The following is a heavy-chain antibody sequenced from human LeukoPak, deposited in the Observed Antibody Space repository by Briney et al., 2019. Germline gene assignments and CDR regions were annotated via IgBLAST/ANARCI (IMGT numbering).Heavy chain of an antibody. J-gene: IGHJ5*01. V-gene: IGHV4-59*08. CDR1: GGSISSYY. D-gene: IGHD1-14*01. Sequence: SETLSLTCTVSGGSISSYYWSWIRQPPGKGLEWIGYIYYSGSTNYNPSLKSRVTISVDTSKNQFSLKLSSVTAADTAVYYCARHTAETEGWFDSWGQGTLVTVSS. CDR2: IYYSGST. CDR3: ARHTAETEGWFDS.